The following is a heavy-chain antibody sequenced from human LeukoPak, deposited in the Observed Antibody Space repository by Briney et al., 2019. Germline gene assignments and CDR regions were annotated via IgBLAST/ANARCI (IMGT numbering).Heavy chain of an antibody. CDR3: ASSFLPYCGGDCYWFDP. J-gene: IGHJ5*02. CDR1: GHTLTELF. Sequence: GASVKVSCKVSGHTLTELFMHWVRQAPGKGLEWMGGFDPEDGETIYAQKFQGRVTITADESTSTAYMELSSLRSEDTAVYYCASSFLPYCGGDCYWFDPWGQGTLVTVSS. D-gene: IGHD2-21*02. CDR2: FDPEDGET. V-gene: IGHV1-24*01.